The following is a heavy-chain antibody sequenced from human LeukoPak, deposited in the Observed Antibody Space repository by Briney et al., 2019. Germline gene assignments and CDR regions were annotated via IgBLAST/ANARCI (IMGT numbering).Heavy chain of an antibody. CDR2: INPSGGST. CDR1: GYTFTSYD. Sequence: GASVKVSCKASGYTFTSYDINWVRQATGQGLEWMGIINPSGGSTSYAQKFQGRVTMTRDTSTSTVYMELSSLRSEDTAVYYCARDGFPGYFDYWGQGTLVTVSS. V-gene: IGHV1-46*01. CDR3: ARDGFPGYFDY. D-gene: IGHD3-10*01. J-gene: IGHJ4*02.